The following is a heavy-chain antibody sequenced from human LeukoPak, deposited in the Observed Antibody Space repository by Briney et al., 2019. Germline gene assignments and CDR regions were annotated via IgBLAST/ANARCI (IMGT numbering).Heavy chain of an antibody. CDR3: AREGGDYIWGSYDY. V-gene: IGHV3-21*01. CDR2: ISSSSSYI. Sequence: GGSLRLSCAASGFTFSSYSMNWVRQAPGKGLEWVSSISSSSSYIYYADSVKGRFTISRDNAKNSLYLQMNSLRAEDTAVYYCAREGGDYIWGSYDYWGQGTLDTVSS. D-gene: IGHD3-16*01. J-gene: IGHJ4*02. CDR1: GFTFSSYS.